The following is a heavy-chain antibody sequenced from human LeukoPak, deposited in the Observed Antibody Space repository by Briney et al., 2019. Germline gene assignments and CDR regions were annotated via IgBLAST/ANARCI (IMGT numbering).Heavy chain of an antibody. V-gene: IGHV3-21*01. CDR3: VRLYDDYTNGHFDS. CDR2: ITSSSSYI. J-gene: IGHJ4*02. Sequence: GGSLRLSCAASGFTFSSYSMNWARQAPGKGLEWVSSITSSSSYIYYADSVKGRFTISRHNAKNSLYQQLNSLRAEDTAVYYCVRLYDDYTNGHFDSWGQGTLVTVSS. D-gene: IGHD4-11*01. CDR1: GFTFSSYS.